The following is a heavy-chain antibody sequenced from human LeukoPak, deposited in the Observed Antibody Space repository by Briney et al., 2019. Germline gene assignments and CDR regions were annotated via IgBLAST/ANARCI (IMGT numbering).Heavy chain of an antibody. CDR2: ISNNTNYI. Sequence: GGSLRLSCAASGCTFSSYNMNWIRQAPGKGLEWVSSISNNTNYIYYAESVRARFTISIDNAKNSLYLQMNSLRAEDTAVYYCASGPPTDYWGQGTLVTVSS. J-gene: IGHJ4*02. V-gene: IGHV3-21*01. CDR1: GCTFSSYN. CDR3: ASGPPTDY.